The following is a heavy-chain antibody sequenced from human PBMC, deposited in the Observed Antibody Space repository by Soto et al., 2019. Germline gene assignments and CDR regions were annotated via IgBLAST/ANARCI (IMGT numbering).Heavy chain of an antibody. CDR1: GGTFSSYA. D-gene: IGHD3-22*01. CDR2: IIPIFGTA. J-gene: IGHJ3*02. V-gene: IGHV1-69*13. Sequence: ASVKVSCKASGGTFSSYAISWVRQAPGQGLEWMGGIIPIFGTANYAQKFQGRVTITADESTSTACMELSSLRSEDTAVYYCAGELVVVTHDAFDIWGQGTMVTVSS. CDR3: AGELVVVTHDAFDI.